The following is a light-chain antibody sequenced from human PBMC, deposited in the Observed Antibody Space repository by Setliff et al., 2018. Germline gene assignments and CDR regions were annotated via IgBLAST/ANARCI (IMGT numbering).Light chain of an antibody. CDR2: KAS. CDR1: QTISSW. J-gene: IGKJ4*01. Sequence: DIQMTQSPSTLSTFVGDRVTITCRASQTISSWLAWYQQIPGKAPKLLIYKASGLESGVPSRFSGSGSGTEFTLTISSLQPDDFATYYCQQYDSYPLTFGGGTKVDIK. V-gene: IGKV1-5*03. CDR3: QQYDSYPLT.